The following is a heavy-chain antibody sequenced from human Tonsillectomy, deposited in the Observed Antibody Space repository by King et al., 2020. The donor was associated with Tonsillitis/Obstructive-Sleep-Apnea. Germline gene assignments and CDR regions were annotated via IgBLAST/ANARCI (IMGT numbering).Heavy chain of an antibody. CDR1: GGTFSSYA. J-gene: IGHJ2*01. V-gene: IGHV1-69*09. Sequence: QLVQSGAEVKKPGSSVKVSCKASGGTFSSYAISWVRQAPGQGLEWMGRIIPILGIANYAQKFQGRVTITADKSTSTAYMELSSLRSEDTAVYYCARTYGDYWYFVLWGRGTLVTVSS. D-gene: IGHD4-17*01. CDR3: ARTYGDYWYFVL. CDR2: IIPILGIA.